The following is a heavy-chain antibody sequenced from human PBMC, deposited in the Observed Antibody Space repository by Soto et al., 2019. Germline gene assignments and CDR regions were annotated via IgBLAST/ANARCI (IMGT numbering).Heavy chain of an antibody. D-gene: IGHD3-10*01. CDR1: GGTFSSYA. Sequence: ASVKVSCKASGGTFSSYAISWVRQAPGQGLEWMGGITPIFGTANYAQKFQGRVTITADESTSTAYMELSSLRSEDTAVYYCARRVVKYYYGSGSANWFDPWGQGTLVTVSS. CDR2: ITPIFGTA. J-gene: IGHJ5*02. V-gene: IGHV1-69*13. CDR3: ARRVVKYYYGSGSANWFDP.